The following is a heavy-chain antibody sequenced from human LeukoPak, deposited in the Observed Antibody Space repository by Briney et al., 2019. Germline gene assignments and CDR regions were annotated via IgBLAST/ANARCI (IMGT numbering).Heavy chain of an antibody. J-gene: IGHJ4*02. D-gene: IGHD4-11*01. Sequence: GGSLRLSCAVSGLTFSDYWMHWVRQPPGKGLEWDSRICNDEPRTSYADSAKDRFTISRDNAKHTLYLQMNSLRGEDTAVYYCARDGQGLHYWGQGALVTVSS. CDR2: ICNDEPRT. CDR1: GLTFSDYW. V-gene: IGHV3-74*01. CDR3: ARDGQGLHY.